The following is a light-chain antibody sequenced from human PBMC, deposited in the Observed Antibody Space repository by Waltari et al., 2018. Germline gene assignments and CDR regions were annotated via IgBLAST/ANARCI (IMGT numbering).Light chain of an antibody. Sequence: QSVLTQPPSVSGAPGQRVTISCTGGGSNIGAGYDVHWYRQLPGKAPELLIYGVNSRPSGVPGRFFGSLSGTSASLAITGLQAEDEADYYCQSYDTSLSVVFGGGTKLTV. CDR1: GSNIGAGYD. CDR2: GVN. V-gene: IGLV1-40*01. CDR3: QSYDTSLSVV. J-gene: IGLJ2*01.